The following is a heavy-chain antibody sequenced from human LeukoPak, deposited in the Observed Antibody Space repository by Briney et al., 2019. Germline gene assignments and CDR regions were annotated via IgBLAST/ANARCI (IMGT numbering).Heavy chain of an antibody. V-gene: IGHV7-4-1*02. J-gene: IGHJ3*02. Sequence: GASVKVSCKASGYTFTSYGISWVRQAPGQGLEWMGWINTNTGNPTYAQGFTGRFVFSLDTSVSTAYLQISSLKAEDTAVYYCARLYRAAAHAFDIWGQGTMVTVSS. CDR2: INTNTGNP. D-gene: IGHD6-13*01. CDR3: ARLYRAAAHAFDI. CDR1: GYTFTSYG.